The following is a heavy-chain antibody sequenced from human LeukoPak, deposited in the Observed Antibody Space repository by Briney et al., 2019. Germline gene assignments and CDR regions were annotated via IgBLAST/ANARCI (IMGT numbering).Heavy chain of an antibody. Sequence: SVKVSCKASGGTFSSYAISWVRQAPGQGLEWMGGIIPIFGTANYAQKFQGRVTITTDESTSTACMELSSLRSEDTAVYYCARDPLTSGSYYGYFDYWGQGTLVTVSS. D-gene: IGHD1-26*01. J-gene: IGHJ4*02. CDR1: GGTFSSYA. CDR2: IIPIFGTA. CDR3: ARDPLTSGSYYGYFDY. V-gene: IGHV1-69*05.